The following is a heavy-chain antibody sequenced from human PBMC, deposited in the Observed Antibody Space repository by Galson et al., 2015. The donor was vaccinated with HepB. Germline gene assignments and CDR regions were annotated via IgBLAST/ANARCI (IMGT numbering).Heavy chain of an antibody. CDR2: ISYDGSNK. J-gene: IGHJ4*02. CDR1: GFTFSNYG. V-gene: IGHV3-30*18. D-gene: IGHD3-16*01. CDR3: SKDGGDKYLYYFDY. Sequence: SLRLSCAASGFTFSNYGMHWVRQAPGKGLEWVAVISYDGSNKYYADSVKGRFIISRDSSKNTLFLQMNSLRAEDTAVYYCSKDGGDKYLYYFDYWGQGTLVTVSS.